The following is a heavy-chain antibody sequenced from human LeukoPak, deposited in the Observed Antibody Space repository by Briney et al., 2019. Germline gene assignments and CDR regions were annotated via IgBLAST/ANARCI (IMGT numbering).Heavy chain of an antibody. CDR2: INHSGST. Sequence: SETLSLTCAVYGGSFSGYYWSWIRQPPGKGLEWIGEINHSGSTNYNPSLKSRVTISVDTSKNQFSLKLSSVTAADTAVYYCARQRRIVVVPAATNWFDPWGQGTLVTVSS. CDR1: GGSFSGYY. CDR3: ARQRRIVVVPAATNWFDP. V-gene: IGHV4-34*01. D-gene: IGHD2-2*01. J-gene: IGHJ5*02.